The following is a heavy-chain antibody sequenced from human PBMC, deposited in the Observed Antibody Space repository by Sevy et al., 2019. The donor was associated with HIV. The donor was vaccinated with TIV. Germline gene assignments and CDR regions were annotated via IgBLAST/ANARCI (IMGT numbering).Heavy chain of an antibody. J-gene: IGHJ3*02. V-gene: IGHV4-61*02. CDR3: ARLHSANWSAFDI. CDR2: VYTSGTT. Sequence: SETLSLTCTVSGGPIGSDSYYWSWIRQPAGKGPEWIGRVYTSGTTNLNPSLKSRVTISIDTSKNPYSLERSSVTAADTAVYFCARLHSANWSAFDIWGQGTMVTVSS. D-gene: IGHD1-1*01. CDR1: GGPIGSDSYY.